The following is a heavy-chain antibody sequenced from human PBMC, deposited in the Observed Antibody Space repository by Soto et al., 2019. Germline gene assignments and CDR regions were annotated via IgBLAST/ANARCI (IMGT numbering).Heavy chain of an antibody. V-gene: IGHV5-51*01. CDR3: ARGGYDTILYYYYGMDV. D-gene: IGHD3-22*01. J-gene: IGHJ6*02. CDR1: GYSFTIYW. Sequence: PGESLKISCKGSGYSFTIYWIGWVRQMPGKGLEWMGIIYPGDSDTRYSPSFQGQVTISADKSISTAYLQWSSLKASDTAMYYCARGGYDTILYYYYGMDVWGQGTTVTVSS. CDR2: IYPGDSDT.